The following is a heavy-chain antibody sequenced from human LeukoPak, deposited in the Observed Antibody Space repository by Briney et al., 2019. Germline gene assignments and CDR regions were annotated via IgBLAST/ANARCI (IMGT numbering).Heavy chain of an antibody. V-gene: IGHV4-59*01. CDR1: GGSISSSY. CDR3: AGGLRLEYLYDY. J-gene: IGHJ4*02. Sequence: SETLSPTCTVSGGSISSSYLSWIRQPPGKGLEWIGYIYYTGSTNYNPSLKSRVTISADTSKNQFSLKLSSVTAADTAVYYCAGGLRLEYLYDYWGQGTLVTVAS. CDR2: IYYTGST. D-gene: IGHD5-12*01.